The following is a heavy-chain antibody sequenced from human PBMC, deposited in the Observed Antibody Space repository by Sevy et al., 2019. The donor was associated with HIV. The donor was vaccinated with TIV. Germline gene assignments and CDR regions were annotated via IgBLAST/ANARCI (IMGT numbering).Heavy chain of an antibody. V-gene: IGHV3-74*01. CDR3: AREGVDFWSGPVDYYYGMDV. CDR1: GFTFSNYA. CDR2: INGDGNSP. J-gene: IGHJ6*02. Sequence: GGSLRLSCAASGFTFSNYAMNWVRQAPGKGLVWVSCINGDGNSPIYADSVQGRFTISRDNAKNTLFLQMNSLRAEDTGIYYCAREGVDFWSGPVDYYYGMDVWGQGTTVTVSS. D-gene: IGHD3-3*01.